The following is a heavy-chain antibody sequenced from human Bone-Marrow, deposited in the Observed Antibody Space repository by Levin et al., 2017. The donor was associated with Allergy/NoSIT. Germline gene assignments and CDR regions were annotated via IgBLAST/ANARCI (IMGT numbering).Heavy chain of an antibody. CDR1: GFNFGDYG. J-gene: IGHJ4*02. Sequence: PGGSLRLSCTALGFNFGDYGMNWFRQAPGKGLEWVGFIRSKAYGETTEYAASVRGRFNISRDDSKSIAYLQMNSLKTEDTAVYYCSSQLLMWFGEAFFDNWGQGTPVTVSS. CDR2: IRSKAYGETT. D-gene: IGHD3-10*01. V-gene: IGHV3-49*03. CDR3: SSQLLMWFGEAFFDN.